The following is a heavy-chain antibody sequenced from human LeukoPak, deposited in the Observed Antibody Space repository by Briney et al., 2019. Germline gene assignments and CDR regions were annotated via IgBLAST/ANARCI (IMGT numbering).Heavy chain of an antibody. J-gene: IGHJ4*02. Sequence: GGSLRLSCAASGFTFSDYYMSWIRQAPGKGLEWVSYISSSASTIYYADSVKGRFTISRDNAKNSLYLQMNSLRAEDTAVYYCATYSYDSSGHSRGFDYWGQGTLVTVSS. CDR1: GFTFSDYY. D-gene: IGHD3-22*01. V-gene: IGHV3-11*04. CDR2: ISSSASTI. CDR3: ATYSYDSSGHSRGFDY.